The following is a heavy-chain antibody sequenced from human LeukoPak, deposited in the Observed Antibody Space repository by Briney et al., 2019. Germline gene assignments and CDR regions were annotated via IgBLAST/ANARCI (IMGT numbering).Heavy chain of an antibody. V-gene: IGHV3-53*01. J-gene: IGHJ2*01. CDR1: GFTLSTNY. Sequence: PGGSLRLSCAASGFTLSTNYMNWVRQAPGKGLEWVSILYSGSSTYYADSVEGRFIVSRDSSKNTLSLQMNDLRAEDTAVYYCARVGDHFHWYLDLWGRGTLVTVSS. CDR2: LYSGSST. CDR3: ARVGDHFHWYLDL. D-gene: IGHD3-3*02.